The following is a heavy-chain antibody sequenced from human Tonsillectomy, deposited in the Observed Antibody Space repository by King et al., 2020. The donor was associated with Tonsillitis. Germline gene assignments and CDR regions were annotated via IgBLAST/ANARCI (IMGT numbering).Heavy chain of an antibody. Sequence: QLVQSGGGLVQPGGSLRLSCAASGFTFSSYSMNWVRQAPGKGLEWVSYISGSSGTIYYADYVKGRFTISRDNAKKSLYLQMNSLRAEDTAVYYCARDSKWSFDYWGQGTLVTVSS. CDR2: ISGSSGTI. CDR1: GFTFSSYS. J-gene: IGHJ4*02. CDR3: ARDSKWSFDY. D-gene: IGHD1-26*01. V-gene: IGHV3-48*01.